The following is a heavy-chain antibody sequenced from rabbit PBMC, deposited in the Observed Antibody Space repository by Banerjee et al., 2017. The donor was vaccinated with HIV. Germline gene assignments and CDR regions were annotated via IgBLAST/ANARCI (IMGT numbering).Heavy chain of an antibody. V-gene: IGHV1S40*01. J-gene: IGHJ3*01. CDR1: GFSFSSSYW. Sequence: QSLEESGGDLVKPGASLTLTCTASGFSFSSSYWICWVRQAPGKGLEWIACIGTGSGTTYYATWAKGRFTISKTSSTTVTLQMTSLTAADTATYFCARDDAGVVGYDWDLWGQGTLVTVS. CDR3: ARDDAGVVGYDWDL. D-gene: IGHD4-2*01. CDR2: IGTGSGTT.